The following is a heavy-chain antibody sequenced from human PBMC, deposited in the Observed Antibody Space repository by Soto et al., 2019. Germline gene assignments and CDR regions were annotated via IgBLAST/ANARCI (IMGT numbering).Heavy chain of an antibody. CDR1: GFTFSSYS. CDR2: IFSSDSSA. Sequence: PGESLKISCKASGFTFSSYSLGWVRHMPGKGLQWMGNIFSSDSSAKYSPSFVGQVTISVDRSINTAYLQWSSLKASDTAMYYCASKSRSGYAPWYGMDVWGQGTTVTVSS. V-gene: IGHV5-51*01. CDR3: ASKSRSGYAPWYGMDV. D-gene: IGHD3-22*01. J-gene: IGHJ6*02.